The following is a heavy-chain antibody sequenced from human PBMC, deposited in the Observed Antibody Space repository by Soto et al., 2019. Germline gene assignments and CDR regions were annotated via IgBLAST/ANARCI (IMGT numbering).Heavy chain of an antibody. CDR2: ISYDGSIK. CDR3: AREWSTSGDLDY. CDR1: GFTFSSHS. V-gene: IGHV3-30-3*01. J-gene: IGHJ4*02. D-gene: IGHD3-10*01. Sequence: QVQLVESGGGVVQPGRSLRLSCAASGFTFSSHSIQWVRQAPGKGLAGVAVISYDGSIKYYADSVKGRFTISRDNSKNTAYLQMNSLRAEDTAVFYCAREWSTSGDLDYWGQGTLVIVSS.